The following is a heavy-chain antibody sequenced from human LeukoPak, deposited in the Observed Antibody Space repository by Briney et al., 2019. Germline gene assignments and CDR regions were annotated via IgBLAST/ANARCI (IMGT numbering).Heavy chain of an antibody. V-gene: IGHV3-23*01. CDR3: AKKYGQIPSFHY. CDR1: GFTFSRNA. Sequence: GGSLRLSCAASGFTFSRNAMSWVRQAPGKGPEWVSGITGSGGSTDSADSVKGRFTISRDNSKNTLYLQMNSLRVEDTAVYYCAKKYGQIPSFHYWGQGTLVTVSS. D-gene: IGHD2-2*01. J-gene: IGHJ4*02. CDR2: ITGSGGST.